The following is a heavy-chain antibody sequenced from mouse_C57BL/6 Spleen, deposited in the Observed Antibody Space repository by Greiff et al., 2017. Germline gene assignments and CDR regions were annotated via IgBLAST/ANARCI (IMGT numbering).Heavy chain of an antibody. CDR2: ISYDGSN. Sequence: DVKLVESGPGLVKPSQSLSLTCSVTGYSITSGYYWNWIRQFPGNKLEWMGYISYDGSNNYNPSLKNRISITRDTSKNQFFLKLNSVTTEDTATYYCARDGYPYYAMDYWGQGTSVTVSS. CDR1: GYSITSGYY. D-gene: IGHD2-2*01. J-gene: IGHJ4*01. CDR3: ARDGYPYYAMDY. V-gene: IGHV3-6*01.